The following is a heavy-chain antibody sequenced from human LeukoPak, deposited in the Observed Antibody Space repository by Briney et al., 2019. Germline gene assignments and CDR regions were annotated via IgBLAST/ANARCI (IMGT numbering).Heavy chain of an antibody. Sequence: GRSLRLSCAASGFTFSSYGMHWVRQAPGKGLEWVAVISYDGSNKYYADSVKGRFTISRDNSKNTLYLQMNSLRAEGTAVYYCIVGATVGSYWGQGTLVTVSS. CDR1: GFTFSSYG. J-gene: IGHJ4*02. V-gene: IGHV3-30*03. D-gene: IGHD1-26*01. CDR2: ISYDGSNK. CDR3: IVGATVGSY.